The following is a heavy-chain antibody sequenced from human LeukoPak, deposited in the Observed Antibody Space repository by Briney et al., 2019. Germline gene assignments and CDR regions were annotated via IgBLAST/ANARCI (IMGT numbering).Heavy chain of an antibody. CDR1: GYTLTELS. CDR3: ATDRRSGIAHSTYYYYYGMDV. V-gene: IGHV1-24*01. Sequence: ASVKVSCEVSGYTLTELSMHWVRQAPGKGLEWMGGFDPEDGETIYAQKFQGRVTMTEDTSTDTAYMELSSLRSEDTAVYYCATDRRSGIAHSTYYYYYGMDVWGQGTTVTVSS. D-gene: IGHD6-13*01. J-gene: IGHJ6*02. CDR2: FDPEDGET.